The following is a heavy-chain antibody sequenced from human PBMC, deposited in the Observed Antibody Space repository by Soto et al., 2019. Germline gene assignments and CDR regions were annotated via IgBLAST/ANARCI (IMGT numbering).Heavy chain of an antibody. J-gene: IGHJ4*02. D-gene: IGHD2-2*02. Sequence: SETLALTCTVSGGSIGRYYWSWIRQPPGKGLEWIGYIYYSGSTNYNPSLKSRVTISVDTSKNQLSLKLSSVTAADTAVYYCARRYRYYFXYWGQRTLVXFS. CDR3: ARRYRYYFXY. CDR1: GGSIGRYY. V-gene: IGHV4-59*08. CDR2: IYYSGST.